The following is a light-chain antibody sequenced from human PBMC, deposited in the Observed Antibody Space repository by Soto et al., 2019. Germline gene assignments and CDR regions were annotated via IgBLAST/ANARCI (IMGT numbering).Light chain of an antibody. Sequence: IQITQSPSTLYAAVGDRVTITCRASQSISSWLAWYQQKPGKAPKLLIYDVSSLESGVPSRFSGSGSGTEFTLTISSLQPDDFATYYCQQYNSYPRTFGQGTRLEIK. J-gene: IGKJ5*01. V-gene: IGKV1-5*01. CDR2: DVS. CDR1: QSISSW. CDR3: QQYNSYPRT.